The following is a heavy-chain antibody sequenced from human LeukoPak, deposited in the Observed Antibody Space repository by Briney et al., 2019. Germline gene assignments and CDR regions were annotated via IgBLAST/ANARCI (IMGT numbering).Heavy chain of an antibody. Sequence: GALVKVSCKASGYTFTGYYMHWVRQAPGQGLEWMGWINPNSGGTNYAQKFQGWVTMTRDTSISTAYMELSRLRSDDTAVYYCARALYDSAVYFDYWGQGTLVTVSS. CDR2: INPNSGGT. J-gene: IGHJ4*02. CDR3: ARALYDSAVYFDY. CDR1: GYTFTGYY. V-gene: IGHV1-2*04. D-gene: IGHD5/OR15-5a*01.